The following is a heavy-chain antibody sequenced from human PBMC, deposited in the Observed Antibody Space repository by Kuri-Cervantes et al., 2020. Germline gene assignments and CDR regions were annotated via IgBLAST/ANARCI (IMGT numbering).Heavy chain of an antibody. D-gene: IGHD3-22*01. CDR3: ARAHPSYYYDSSGYAEYFQH. Sequence: GGSLRLSCAASGFTFSSYAMHWVRQAPGKGLEWVAVISYDGSNKYYADSVKGRFTISRDNSKNTLYLQMNSLRAEDTAVYYCARAHPSYYYDSSGYAEYFQHWGQGTLVTVSS. V-gene: IGHV3-30-3*01. CDR1: GFTFSSYA. CDR2: ISYDGSNK. J-gene: IGHJ1*01.